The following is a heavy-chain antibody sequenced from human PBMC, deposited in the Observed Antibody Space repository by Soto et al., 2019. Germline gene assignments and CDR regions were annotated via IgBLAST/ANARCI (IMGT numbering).Heavy chain of an antibody. CDR3: ARETRDRFDP. V-gene: IGHV4-30-2*01. CDR2: VDPEGTT. J-gene: IGHJ5*02. CDR1: VGSLSSGCSS. Sequence: SETLSLIGGLSVGSLSSGCSSCSWVRQPPGNGLEWIGYVDPEGTTSYTQSLKSQVTIAMDTSKNQFFLKMKSVTAAYTAVYFCARETRDRFDPWRQG.